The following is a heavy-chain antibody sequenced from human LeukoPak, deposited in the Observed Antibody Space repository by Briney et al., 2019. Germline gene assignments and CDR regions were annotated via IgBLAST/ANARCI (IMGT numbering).Heavy chain of an antibody. D-gene: IGHD3-22*01. CDR2: IYYSGST. V-gene: IGHV4-31*03. J-gene: IGHJ4*02. CDR1: GGSIGSGGYY. Sequence: PSQTLSLTCTVSGGSIGSGGYYWSWIRQHPGKGLEWIGYIYYSGSTYYNPSLKSRVTISVDTSKNQFSLKLSSVTAADTAVYYCARGYDSSAYYPFNYWGQGTLVTVSS. CDR3: ARGYDSSAYYPFNY.